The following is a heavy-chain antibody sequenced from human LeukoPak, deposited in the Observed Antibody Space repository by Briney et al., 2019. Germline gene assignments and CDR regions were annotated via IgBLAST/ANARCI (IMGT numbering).Heavy chain of an antibody. CDR1: GFTFSTYA. J-gene: IGHJ4*01. CDR3: ARDPVPAAARHFDY. Sequence: GGSLRLSCAASGFTFSTYAMHWVRQAPAKGLEWVAVTSSDETVKYYPDSVKGRFTISRDNSKNTLYLQVNSLRPEDTGVYYCARDPVPAAARHFDYWGQGTLVTVSS. CDR2: TSSDETVK. D-gene: IGHD2-2*01. V-gene: IGHV3-30-3*01.